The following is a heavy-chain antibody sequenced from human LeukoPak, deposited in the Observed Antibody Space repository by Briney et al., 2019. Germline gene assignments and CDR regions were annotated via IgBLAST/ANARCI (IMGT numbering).Heavy chain of an antibody. V-gene: IGHV4-39*07. Sequence: SETLSLTCTVSGGSISSSSYYWGWIRQPPGKGLEWIGSIYYSGSTYYNPSLKSRVTISVDKSKNQFSLKLSSVTAADTAVYYCAREATIPIPGAFDIWGQGTMVTVSS. J-gene: IGHJ3*02. CDR3: AREATIPIPGAFDI. D-gene: IGHD2-21*01. CDR1: GGSISSSSYY. CDR2: IYYSGST.